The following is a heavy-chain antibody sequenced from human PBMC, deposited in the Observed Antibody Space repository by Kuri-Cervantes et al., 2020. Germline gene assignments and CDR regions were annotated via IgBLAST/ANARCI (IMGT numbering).Heavy chain of an antibody. CDR3: ESLKMVCGVIGY. D-gene: IGHD3-10*01. Sequence: GESLKISCAAAAITFSNAWMGSVRQAPGKGLEWVANIMHDGSEKDYVDSVKGRSTFSRDNAKNSMYLQRNSLRDEDTAVYYGESLKMVCGVIGYWGQGTLVTVSS. CDR2: IMHDGSEK. CDR1: AITFSNAW. V-gene: IGHV3-7*01. J-gene: IGHJ4*02.